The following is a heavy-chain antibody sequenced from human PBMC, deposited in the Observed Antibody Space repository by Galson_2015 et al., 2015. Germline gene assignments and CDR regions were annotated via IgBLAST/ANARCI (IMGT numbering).Heavy chain of an antibody. CDR2: ISAYNGNT. CDR1: GYTFTSYG. CDR3: ARGAYYYDSSGYWYYYYGMDV. J-gene: IGHJ6*02. V-gene: IGHV1-18*01. Sequence: SVKVSCKASGYTFTSYGISWVRQAPGQGLEWMGWISAYNGNTNNAQKLQGRVTMTTDTSTSTAYMELRSLRSDDTAVYYCARGAYYYDSSGYWYYYYGMDVWGQGTTVTVSS. D-gene: IGHD3-22*01.